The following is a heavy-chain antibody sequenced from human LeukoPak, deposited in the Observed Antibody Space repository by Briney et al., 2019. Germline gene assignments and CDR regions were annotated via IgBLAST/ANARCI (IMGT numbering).Heavy chain of an antibody. D-gene: IGHD3-22*01. CDR3: AQVSPPYYYYGMDV. CDR1: GYTFTSYG. CDR2: ISAYNGNT. J-gene: IGHJ6*02. V-gene: IGHV1-18*01. Sequence: ASVKVSCKASGYTFTSYGISWVRQAPGQGLEWMGWISAYNGNTNYAQKLQGRVTMTTDTSTSTAYMELRSLRSDDTAVYHCAQVSPPYYYYGMDVWGQGTTVTVSS.